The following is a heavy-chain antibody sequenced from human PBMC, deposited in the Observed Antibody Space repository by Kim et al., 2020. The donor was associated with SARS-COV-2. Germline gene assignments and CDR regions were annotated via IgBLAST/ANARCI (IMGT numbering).Heavy chain of an antibody. CDR3: AKESGSGSYYAWTYYYYGMDV. Sequence: LSLTCGVYGGSFSGYYWSWIRQAPGKGLEWVAVISYDGSNKYYADSVKGRFTISRDNSKNTLYLQMNSLRAEDTAVYYCAKESGSGSYYAWTYYYYGMDVWGQGTTVTVSS. J-gene: IGHJ6*02. V-gene: IGHV3-30*18. CDR1: GGSFSGYY. CDR2: ISYDGSNK. D-gene: IGHD3-10*01.